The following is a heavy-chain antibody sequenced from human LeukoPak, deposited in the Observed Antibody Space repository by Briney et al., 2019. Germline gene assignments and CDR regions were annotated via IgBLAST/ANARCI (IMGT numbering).Heavy chain of an antibody. Sequence: GGSLRFSCEAFESPSSSIGINWAGKPPGRGLEGVELYWYDGSNKYYADSVKGRFTIPRDNSKNTLYLQMNSLRAEDTAVYYCARPTSLRSELLYLFDYWGQGTLVTVSS. CDR2: YWYDGSNK. CDR3: ARPTSLRSELLYLFDY. V-gene: IGHV3-33*01. J-gene: IGHJ4*02. D-gene: IGHD2-2*02. CDR1: ESPSSSIG.